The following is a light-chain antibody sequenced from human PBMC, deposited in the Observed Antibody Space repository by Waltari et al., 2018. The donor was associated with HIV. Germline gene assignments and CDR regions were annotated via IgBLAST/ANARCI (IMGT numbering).Light chain of an antibody. J-gene: IGLJ3*02. CDR3: SSYTSSSTLDWV. CDR1: SSDVGGSNY. CDR2: EVS. Sequence: QSALTQPASVSGSPGQSTTISCTGTSSDVGGSNYVSCYQQHPGKAPKLMIYEVSNRPSGVSNRFSGSKSGNTASLTISGLQAEDEADYYCSSYTSSSTLDWVFGGGTKLTVL. V-gene: IGLV2-14*01.